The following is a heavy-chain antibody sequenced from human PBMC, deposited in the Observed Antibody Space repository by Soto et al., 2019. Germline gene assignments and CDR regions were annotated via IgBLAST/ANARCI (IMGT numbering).Heavy chain of an antibody. Sequence: SETLSLTCAVYGGSFSGYYWSWIRQPPGKGLEWIGEINHSGSTNYNPSLKSRVTISVDTSKNQFSLKLSSVTAADTAVYYCARAVAGRYGDYYYYGMDVWGQGTTVTVSS. D-gene: IGHD6-19*01. J-gene: IGHJ6*02. V-gene: IGHV4-34*01. CDR3: ARAVAGRYGDYYYYGMDV. CDR2: INHSGST. CDR1: GGSFSGYY.